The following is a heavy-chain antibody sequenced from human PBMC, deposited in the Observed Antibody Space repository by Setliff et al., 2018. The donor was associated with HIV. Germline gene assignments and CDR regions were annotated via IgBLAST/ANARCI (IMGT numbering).Heavy chain of an antibody. CDR3: ARVPTRATADYYYYYMDV. D-gene: IGHD6-13*01. V-gene: IGHV4-39*07. CDR2: INYSGRT. J-gene: IGHJ6*03. Sequence: SETLSLTCNVSAGSFITGDDYWAWIRQPPGKGLEWIGSINYSGRTRYNASLKSRVTIFADTPTNQFSLKLSSVTAADTAVYYCARVPTRATADYYYYYMDVWGKGTTVTV. CDR1: AGSFITGDDY.